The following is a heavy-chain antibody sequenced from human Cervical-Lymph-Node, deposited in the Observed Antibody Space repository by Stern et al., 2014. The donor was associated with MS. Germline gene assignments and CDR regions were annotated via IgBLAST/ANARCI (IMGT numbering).Heavy chain of an antibody. CDR3: TTLTYSNKPNYDYDGMDV. J-gene: IGHJ6*02. Sequence: EVQLLESGGGLVRPGGSLRLSCAASGFPFSNAWINWVRQAPGKGLGWVGHIKSRNDGGTTEYAAPVTDRFTISRDDSKNTVYLQMNSLKTEDTAVYYCTTLTYSNKPNYDYDGMDVWGRGTTVTVSS. CDR2: IKSRNDGGTT. D-gene: IGHD4-11*01. CDR1: GFPFSNAW. V-gene: IGHV3-15*01.